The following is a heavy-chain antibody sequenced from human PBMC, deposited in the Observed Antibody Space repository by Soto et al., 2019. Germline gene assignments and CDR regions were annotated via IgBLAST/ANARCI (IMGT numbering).Heavy chain of an antibody. D-gene: IGHD3-16*01. CDR3: ARRGSGTLDP. J-gene: IGHJ5*02. V-gene: IGHV4-30-2*06. CDR2: IYHSGSS. CDR1: GDSISSGAYS. Sequence: LSLTCTVSGDSISSGAYSWSWIRQSPGKGLEWIGYIYHSGSSYYNPSLKSRLIMSVDTSRNHFSLKLNSVTAADTAVYYCARRGSGTLDPWGQGILVTVSS.